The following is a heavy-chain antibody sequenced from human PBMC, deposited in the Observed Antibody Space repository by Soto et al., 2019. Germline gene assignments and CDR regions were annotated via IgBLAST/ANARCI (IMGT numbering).Heavy chain of an antibody. D-gene: IGHD3-10*01. CDR1: GGSISSYY. J-gene: IGHJ6*03. V-gene: IGHV4-59*01. Sequence: SETLSLTCTVSGGSISSYYWSWIRQPPGKGLEWIGYIYYSGSTNYNPSLKSRVTISVDTSKNQFSLKLSSVTAADTAVYSCARGFFGRPYSYYYHLDVWGKGTKVTVSS. CDR2: IYYSGST. CDR3: ARGFFGRPYSYYYHLDV.